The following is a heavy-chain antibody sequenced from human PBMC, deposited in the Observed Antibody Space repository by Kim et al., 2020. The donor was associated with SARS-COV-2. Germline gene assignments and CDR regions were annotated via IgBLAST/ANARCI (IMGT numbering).Heavy chain of an antibody. V-gene: IGHV3-74*01. Sequence: YADSVKGRFTISRDNAKNTLYLQMNSLRAEDMAVYYCAREVGYSSSWLDYWGQGTLVTVSS. CDR3: AREVGYSSSWLDY. J-gene: IGHJ4*02. D-gene: IGHD6-13*01.